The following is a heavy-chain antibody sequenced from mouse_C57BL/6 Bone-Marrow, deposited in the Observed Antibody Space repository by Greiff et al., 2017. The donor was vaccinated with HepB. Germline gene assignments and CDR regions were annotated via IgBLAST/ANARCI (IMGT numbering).Heavy chain of an antibody. CDR3: ASDTVVAPGYFDD. CDR1: GYTFTSYW. V-gene: IGHV1-69*01. CDR2: IDPSDSYT. Sequence: QVQLQQPGAELVMPGASVKLSCKASGYTFTSYWMHWVKQRPGQGLEWIGEIDPSDSYTKYNQKFKGKSTLTVDKSSSTAYMQLSSLTSEDSAVYDCASDTVVAPGYFDDWGHGTTLSAAS. D-gene: IGHD1-1*01. J-gene: IGHJ2*01.